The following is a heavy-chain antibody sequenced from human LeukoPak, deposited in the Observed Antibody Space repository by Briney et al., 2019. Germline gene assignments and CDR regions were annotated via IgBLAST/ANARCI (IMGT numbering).Heavy chain of an antibody. J-gene: IGHJ4*02. D-gene: IGHD1/OR15-1a*01. Sequence: SETLSLTCTVSGGSISPFQWSWIRQSAGKRLEWIGLIRNTGSADYNPSLKSRVTISVDTSKNQFPLRLSSLTAADTAVYYCATKQWVPYYFHYWGQGSLVTVSS. V-gene: IGHV4-4*07. CDR3: ATKQWVPYYFHY. CDR1: GGSISPFQ. CDR2: IRNTGSA.